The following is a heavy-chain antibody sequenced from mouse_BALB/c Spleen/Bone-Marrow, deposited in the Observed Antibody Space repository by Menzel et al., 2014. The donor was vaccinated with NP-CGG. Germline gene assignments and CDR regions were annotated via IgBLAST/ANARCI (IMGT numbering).Heavy chain of an antibody. CDR2: IWGGGNT. CDR1: GFSLSRYS. V-gene: IGHV2-6-4*01. J-gene: IGHJ4*01. CDR3: ARFITTRTMDY. Sequence: VMLVESGPGLVAPSQSLSITCTVSGFSLSRYSIHWVRQPPGEGLEWLGVIWGGGNTDYNSALKSRLSISKDNSKSQVFLKMNSLQTDDTAMYYCARFITTRTMDYWGQGTSVTVSS. D-gene: IGHD1-1*01.